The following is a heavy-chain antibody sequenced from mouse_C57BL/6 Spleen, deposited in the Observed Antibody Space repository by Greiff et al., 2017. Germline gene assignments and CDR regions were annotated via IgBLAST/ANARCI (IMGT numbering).Heavy chain of an antibody. CDR3: ARGDHGHGFAY. CDR2: IYPGSGNT. CDR1: GYTFTDYY. J-gene: IGHJ3*01. V-gene: IGHV1-76*01. D-gene: IGHD2-2*01. Sequence: QVQLQQSGAELVRPGASVKLSCKASGYTFTDYYINWVKQRPGQGLEWIARIYPGSGNTYYNEKFKGKATLTAEKSSSTAYMQLSSLTSEDSAVDFCARGDHGHGFAYWGQGTLVTVSA.